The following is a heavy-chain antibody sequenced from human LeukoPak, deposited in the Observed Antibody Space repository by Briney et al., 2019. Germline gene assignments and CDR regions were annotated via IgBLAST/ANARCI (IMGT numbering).Heavy chain of an antibody. CDR1: GFTFSSYP. Sequence: GSLRLSCAASGFTFSSYPTRWVRQAPGKGLEYVSGNANSVEGRFTISRDNSKNTLYLQMGSLRDDDMAISYCTRSRGISASPNWFDPWGQGTLVIASS. J-gene: IGHJ5*02. V-gene: IGHV3-64*01. CDR3: TRSRGISASPNWFDP. D-gene: IGHD6-13*01.